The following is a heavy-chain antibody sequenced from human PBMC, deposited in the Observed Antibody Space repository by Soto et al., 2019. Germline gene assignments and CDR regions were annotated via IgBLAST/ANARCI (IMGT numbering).Heavy chain of an antibody. CDR3: AREPFTMVRGVIVYYFDY. V-gene: IGHV4-34*01. CDR2: INHSGST. D-gene: IGHD3-10*01. J-gene: IGHJ4*02. CDR1: GGSFSGYY. Sequence: SETLSLTCAVYGGSFSGYYWSWIRQPPGKGLEWIGEINHSGSTNYNPSLKSRVAISVDTSKNQFSLKLSSVTAADTAVYYCAREPFTMVRGVIVYYFDYWGKGTLVTVSS.